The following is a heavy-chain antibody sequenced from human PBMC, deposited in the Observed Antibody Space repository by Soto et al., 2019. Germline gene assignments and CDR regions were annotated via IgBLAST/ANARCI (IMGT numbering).Heavy chain of an antibody. V-gene: IGHV4-4*03. Sequence: QVQLQESGPGLVKPPGTLSLTCAVSGGSISSSSWWSWVRLPPGKGLEWIGEIYHSGTTNYNPSLKSRVTMSLDKSKNQFALKLSSVTAADTAVYYCARRGDGSGSLDYWGQGTLVTVSS. CDR1: GGSISSSSW. D-gene: IGHD3-10*01. CDR2: IYHSGTT. CDR3: ARRGDGSGSLDY. J-gene: IGHJ4*02.